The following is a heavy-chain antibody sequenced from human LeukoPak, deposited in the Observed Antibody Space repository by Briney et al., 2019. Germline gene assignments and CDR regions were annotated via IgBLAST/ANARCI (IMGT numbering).Heavy chain of an antibody. V-gene: IGHV3-21*01. D-gene: IGHD3-3*01. J-gene: IGHJ5*02. Sequence: GGSLRLSCAASGFTFSSYSMNWVRQAPGKGLEWVSSISSSSSYIYYADSVKGRFTISRDNAKNSLYQQMNSLRAEDTAVYYCARDKDFGVVRTPNWFDPWGQGTLVTVSS. CDR1: GFTFSSYS. CDR2: ISSSSSYI. CDR3: ARDKDFGVVRTPNWFDP.